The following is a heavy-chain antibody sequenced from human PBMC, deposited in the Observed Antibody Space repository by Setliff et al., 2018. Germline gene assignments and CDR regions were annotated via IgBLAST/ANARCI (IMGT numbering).Heavy chain of an antibody. CDR2: IWFDGSLK. CDR1: GFNFANSG. Sequence: GGSLRLSCAASGFNFANSGMHWVRQAPGKGLEWVTLIWFDGSLKYYGDSVRGRFTVARDNSENTVHLQRNSLRADDTARYFCARARGYNFGYADSWGQGTLVTVSS. D-gene: IGHD5-12*01. J-gene: IGHJ4*02. CDR3: ARARGYNFGYADS. V-gene: IGHV3-33*01.